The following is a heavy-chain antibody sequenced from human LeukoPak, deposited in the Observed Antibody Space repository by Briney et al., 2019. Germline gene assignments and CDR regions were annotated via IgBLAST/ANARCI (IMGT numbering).Heavy chain of an antibody. D-gene: IGHD3-10*01. J-gene: IGHJ4*02. CDR1: GGSISSSSYY. V-gene: IGHV4-39*07. Sequence: SETLSLTCTVSGGSISSSSYYWGWIRQPPGKGLEWIGSIYYSESTYYNPSLKSRVTMSVDTSKNQFSLTLISVTAADTAVYYCARGVNSRGGTSGEFDYWGQGTLVTVSS. CDR3: ARGVNSRGGTSGEFDY. CDR2: IYYSEST.